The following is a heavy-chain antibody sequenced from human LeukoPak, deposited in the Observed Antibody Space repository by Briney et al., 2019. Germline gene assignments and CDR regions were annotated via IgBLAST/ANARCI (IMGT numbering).Heavy chain of an antibody. V-gene: IGHV3-30-3*02. CDR2: ISHDGINT. Sequence: GGSLRLSCAASGFTFSNYAMHWVRQAPGKGLEWVTHISHDGINTYYPESVKGRFTISRDNSKNTLYLQMNSLRAEDTAVYYCAKLTGDIVVVPAAMDFDYWGQGTLVTVSS. J-gene: IGHJ4*02. D-gene: IGHD2-2*01. CDR1: GFTFSNYA. CDR3: AKLTGDIVVVPAAMDFDY.